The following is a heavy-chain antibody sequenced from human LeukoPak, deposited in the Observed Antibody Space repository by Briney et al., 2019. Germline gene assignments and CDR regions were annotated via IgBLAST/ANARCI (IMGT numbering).Heavy chain of an antibody. J-gene: IGHJ6*03. D-gene: IGHD3-9*01. Sequence: ASVKVSCMASGYTFTSYGISWVRQAPGQGLEWMGWISAYNGNTNYAQKLQGRVTMTTDTSTSTAYMELRSLRSDDTAVYYCARESALRYFDWLPPYYYYYYMDVWGKGTTVTVSS. CDR1: GYTFTSYG. CDR3: ARESALRYFDWLPPYYYYYYMDV. V-gene: IGHV1-18*01. CDR2: ISAYNGNT.